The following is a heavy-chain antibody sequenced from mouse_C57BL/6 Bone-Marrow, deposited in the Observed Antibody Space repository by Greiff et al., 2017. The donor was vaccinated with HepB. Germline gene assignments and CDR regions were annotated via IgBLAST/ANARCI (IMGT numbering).Heavy chain of an antibody. CDR3: ASYYGSPGWYFDV. Sequence: VKVVESGPGLVAPSQSLSITCTVSGFSLTSYAISWVRQPPGKGLEWLGVIWTGGGTNYNSALKSRLSISKDNSKSQVFLKMNSLQTDDTARYYCASYYGSPGWYFDVWGTGTTVTVSS. J-gene: IGHJ1*03. D-gene: IGHD1-1*01. CDR1: GFSLTSYA. CDR2: IWTGGGT. V-gene: IGHV2-9-1*01.